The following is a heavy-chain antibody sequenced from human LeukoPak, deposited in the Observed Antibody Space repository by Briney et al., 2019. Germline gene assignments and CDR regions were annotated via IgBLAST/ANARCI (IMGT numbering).Heavy chain of an antibody. CDR1: GGTFSSYA. CDR3: ARDTSGSYYWFDP. V-gene: IGHV1-69*13. Sequence: SVKVSCKASGGTFSSYAISWVRQAPGQGLEWMGGIIPIFGTANYAQKFQGRVTITADESTSTAYMELSSLRSEDTAVYYCARDTSGSYYWFDPWGQGTLATVSS. J-gene: IGHJ5*02. D-gene: IGHD1-26*01. CDR2: IIPIFGTA.